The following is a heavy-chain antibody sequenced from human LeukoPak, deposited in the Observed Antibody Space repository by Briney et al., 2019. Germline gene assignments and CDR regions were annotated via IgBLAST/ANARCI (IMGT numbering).Heavy chain of an antibody. J-gene: IGHJ4*02. CDR2: IIPIFGTA. CDR3: AREGSMTAAFDY. CDR1: GGTFSSYA. D-gene: IGHD2-21*02. Sequence: SVKVSCKASGGTFSSYAISWVRQAPGQGLEWMGGIIPIFGTANYAQKFQGRVTITTDESTSTAYMELSSLRSEDTAVYYCAREGSMTAAFDYWGRGTLVTVSS. V-gene: IGHV1-69*05.